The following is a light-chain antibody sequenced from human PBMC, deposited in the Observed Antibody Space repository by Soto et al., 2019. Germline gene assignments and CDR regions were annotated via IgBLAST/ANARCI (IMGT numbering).Light chain of an antibody. CDR3: QQYGSSSTWT. CDR2: AAS. Sequence: EIVLTQSPGTLSLSPGERATLSCRASQSVSSAYLAWYQHKPGQPPTLLIYAASSRVTGIPDRFSGSGSGPDFTLTISRPEPEDFAVYYCQQYGSSSTWTVGHGTKVEIK. CDR1: QSVSSAY. J-gene: IGKJ1*01. V-gene: IGKV3-20*01.